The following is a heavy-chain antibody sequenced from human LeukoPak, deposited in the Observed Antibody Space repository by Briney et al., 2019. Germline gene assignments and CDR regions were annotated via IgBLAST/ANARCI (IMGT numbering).Heavy chain of an antibody. J-gene: IGHJ4*02. V-gene: IGHV3-23*01. Sequence: GVSLRLSCAASGFTFSSYAMSRVRQAPGKGLEWVSTISGGGGSTYYADSVKGRFTISRDNSKNTLYLQVNSLRAEDTAVYYCAKGGKWDVTPFDYWGQGTLVTVSS. CDR1: GFTFSSYA. CDR3: AKGGKWDVTPFDY. CDR2: ISGGGGST. D-gene: IGHD1-26*01.